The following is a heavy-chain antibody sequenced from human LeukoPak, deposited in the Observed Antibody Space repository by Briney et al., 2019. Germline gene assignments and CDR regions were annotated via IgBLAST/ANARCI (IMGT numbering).Heavy chain of an antibody. J-gene: IGHJ6*02. CDR1: GYTFTSYG. Sequence: ASVKVSCKASGYTFTSYGISWVRQAPGQGLEWMGWISAYNGNTNYAQKLQGRVAMTTDTSTSTAYMELRSLRSDDTAVYYCARDFNPYSNYVEYYYYGMDVWGQGTTVTVSS. V-gene: IGHV1-18*01. CDR3: ARDFNPYSNYVEYYYYGMDV. CDR2: ISAYNGNT. D-gene: IGHD4-11*01.